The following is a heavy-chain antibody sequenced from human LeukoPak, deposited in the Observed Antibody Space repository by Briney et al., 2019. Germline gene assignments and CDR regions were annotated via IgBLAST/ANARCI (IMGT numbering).Heavy chain of an antibody. CDR1: GVSFSGYH. D-gene: IGHD3-3*01. CDR3: AITIFGVVTGDY. J-gene: IGHJ4*02. CDR2: INHSGST. V-gene: IGHV4-34*01. Sequence: PSETLSLTCAVYGVSFSGYHWSWIRQPPGKGLEWIGEINHSGSTNYNPSLKSRVTISVDTSKNQFSLKLSSVTAADTAVYYCAITIFGVVTGDYWGQGTLVTVSS.